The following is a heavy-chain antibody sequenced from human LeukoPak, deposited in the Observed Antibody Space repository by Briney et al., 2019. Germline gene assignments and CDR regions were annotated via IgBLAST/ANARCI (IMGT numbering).Heavy chain of an antibody. CDR1: GFTFRSYG. Sequence: PGGSLRLSCAASGFTFRSYGMHWVRQAPGMGLEWVGLIRGKAYDERADHAASVKGRFTISRDDSKSIAYLQMDSLRTEDTAVYYCTTDTGYDSSGAFDYWGQGTLVTVSS. V-gene: IGHV3-49*04. CDR3: TTDTGYDSSGAFDY. CDR2: IRGKAYDERA. D-gene: IGHD3-22*01. J-gene: IGHJ4*02.